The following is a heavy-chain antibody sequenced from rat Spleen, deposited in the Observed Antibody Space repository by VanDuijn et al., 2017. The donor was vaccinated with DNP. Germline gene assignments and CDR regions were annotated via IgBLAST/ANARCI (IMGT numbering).Heavy chain of an antibody. CDR3: TRESWGYVMDA. J-gene: IGHJ4*01. CDR1: GFSLTNYG. V-gene: IGHV2S75*01. D-gene: IGHD5-1*01. Sequence: QVQLKESGPVLVQASETLSLTCTVSGFSLTNYGVIWVRQSPGKGLECMGIIWGHGSTDYNSALKSRLSINRDTSKSQVFLKMNSLQTDDTAIYYCTRESWGYVMDAWGQGASVTVSS. CDR2: IWGHGST.